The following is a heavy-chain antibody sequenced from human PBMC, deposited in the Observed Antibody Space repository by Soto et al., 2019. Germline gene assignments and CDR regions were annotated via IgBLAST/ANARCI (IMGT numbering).Heavy chain of an antibody. CDR2: IYGTGNT. CDR1: GGSITSSFY. D-gene: IGHD6-13*01. V-gene: IGHV4-39*01. Sequence: QLQLQESGPGLVKPSETLSLSCTVSGGSITSSFYWGWIRQPPGKGLEWIGSIYGTGNTYYNPSLKGRVTISADTSKNQFSLNLISVTAADTAVYYCRSSSRYSTDVWGQGATGTVSS. J-gene: IGHJ6*02. CDR3: RSSSRYSTDV.